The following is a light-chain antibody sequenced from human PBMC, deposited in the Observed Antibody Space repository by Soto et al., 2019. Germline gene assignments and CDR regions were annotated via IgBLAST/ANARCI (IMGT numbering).Light chain of an antibody. J-gene: IGKJ1*01. Sequence: DIQMTQSPSTLSASVGDRVTITCRASQSISSWLAWYQQKPGKAPKLLIYDASSLESGVPSRFSGSGSGTEFPFTFSSLQPDDFATYYCQQYNSYSGTFGQGTKGDIK. CDR2: DAS. CDR1: QSISSW. CDR3: QQYNSYSGT. V-gene: IGKV1-5*01.